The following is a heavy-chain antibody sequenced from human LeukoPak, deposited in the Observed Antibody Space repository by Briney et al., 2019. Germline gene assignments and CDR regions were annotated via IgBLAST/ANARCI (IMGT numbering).Heavy chain of an antibody. CDR3: ARHSSGWHFDS. J-gene: IGHJ5*01. Sequence: ETLSLTCSVSGVSVSNHYWSWIRQPPGKGLEWIGWSYYSGGTYFNPSLGSRVTISADTSRNHLSLNLRSLTTADTAVYYCARHSSGWHFDSWGQGALVTVSS. CDR2: SYYSGGT. CDR1: GVSVSNHY. V-gene: IGHV4-59*02. D-gene: IGHD6-19*01.